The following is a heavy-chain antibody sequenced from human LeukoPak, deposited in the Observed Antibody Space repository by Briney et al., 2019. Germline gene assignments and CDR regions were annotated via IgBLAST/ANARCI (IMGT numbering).Heavy chain of an antibody. CDR1: GYTLTELS. J-gene: IGHJ4*02. D-gene: IGHD5-24*01. V-gene: IGHV1-24*01. CDR3: AACRDGYNCDLVY. CDR2: FDPEGGKT. Sequence: ASVKVSFKVSGYTLTELSMHWVRQAPGKGLEWMGGFDPEGGKTIFTQNFQGRVTMTKDTSTDTAYMELSSLRSEDTAIYYCAACRDGYNCDLVYWGQGTLLTVSS.